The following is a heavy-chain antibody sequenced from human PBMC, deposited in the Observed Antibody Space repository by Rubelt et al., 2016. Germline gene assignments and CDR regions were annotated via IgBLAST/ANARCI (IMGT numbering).Heavy chain of an antibody. CDR2: IYYSGST. CDR1: GGSISSYY. CDR3: ARVVGVGVAGIRDAFDI. J-gene: IGHJ3*02. V-gene: IGHV4-59*01. D-gene: IGHD6-19*01. Sequence: QVQLQESGPGLVKPSETLSLTCTVSGGSISSYYWSWIRQPPGKGLEWIGYIYYSGSTNYNPSLKSRFTKSGETAKNQFSLKLSSGTAADTAVYYCARVVGVGVAGIRDAFDIWGQGTMVTVSS.